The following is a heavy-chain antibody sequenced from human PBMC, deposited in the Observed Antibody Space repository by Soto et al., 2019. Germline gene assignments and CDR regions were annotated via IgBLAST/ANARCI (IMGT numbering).Heavy chain of an antibody. D-gene: IGHD3-9*01. Sequence: GASVKVSCKASGYTFTSYAMHWVRQAPGQRLEWMGWINAGNGNTKYSQKFQGRVTITRDTSASTAYMELSSLRSEDTAVYYCASSGILTGYSLYFDYWGQGTLVTVSS. J-gene: IGHJ4*02. CDR2: INAGNGNT. CDR3: ASSGILTGYSLYFDY. CDR1: GYTFTSYA. V-gene: IGHV1-3*01.